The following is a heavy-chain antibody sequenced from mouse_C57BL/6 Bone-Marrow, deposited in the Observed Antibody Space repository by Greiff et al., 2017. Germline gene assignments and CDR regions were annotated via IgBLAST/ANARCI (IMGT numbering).Heavy chain of an antibody. CDR1: GYAFTNYL. V-gene: IGHV1-54*01. D-gene: IGHD1-1*01. CDR2: INPGSGGP. CDR3: ARSSYWYFDV. J-gene: IGHJ1*03. Sequence: QVQLQQSGAELVRPGTSVKVSCKASGYAFTNYLIEWVKQRPGQGLEWIGVINPGSGGPNYNEKFKGKATLTADKSSSTAYMQLSSLTSEDSAVYFCARSSYWYFDVWGTGTTVTVSS.